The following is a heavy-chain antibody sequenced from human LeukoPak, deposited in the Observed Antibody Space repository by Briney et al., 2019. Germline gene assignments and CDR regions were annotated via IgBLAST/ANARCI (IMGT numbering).Heavy chain of an antibody. V-gene: IGHV3-21*01. CDR2: ISSNSRYI. Sequence: GGSLRLSCAASGFTFSSYSMNWVRQAPGRGLEWVSSISSNSRYIHYADSVKGRFTTSRDNAKNSLFLRMESLRAEDTAVYYCAPLPSMSIYYNMDVWGKGTTVTVSS. D-gene: IGHD2-8*01. CDR1: GFTFSSYS. CDR3: APLPSMSIYYNMDV. J-gene: IGHJ6*03.